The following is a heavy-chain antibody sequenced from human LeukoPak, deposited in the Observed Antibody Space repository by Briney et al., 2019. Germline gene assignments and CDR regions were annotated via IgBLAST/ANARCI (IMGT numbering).Heavy chain of an antibody. CDR2: VNHSGYT. Sequence: SETLSLTCTVSGGSISSYYWSWIRQPPGKGLEWIGEVNHSGYTNYNPSLKGRVTISVDTSKNQFSLKLSSVTAADTAVYYCARQLYGSDYWGQGTLVTVSS. V-gene: IGHV4-34*01. CDR1: GGSISSYY. D-gene: IGHD4-17*01. CDR3: ARQLYGSDY. J-gene: IGHJ4*02.